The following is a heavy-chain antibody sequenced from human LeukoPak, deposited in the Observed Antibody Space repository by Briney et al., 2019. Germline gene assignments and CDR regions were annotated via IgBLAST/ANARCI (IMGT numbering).Heavy chain of an antibody. D-gene: IGHD3-3*02. CDR3: ARDISNYFDY. CDR2: ISHDDTFE. Sequence: GGSLRLSCVASGFTFSGYGMHWVRQAPGKGLEWVAVISHDDTFEAYANSVKGRFTISRDDSKTTLYVQMNSLRIEDTAFYYCARDISNYFDYWGLGTLVTVSS. CDR1: GFTFSGYG. V-gene: IGHV3-30*03. J-gene: IGHJ4*02.